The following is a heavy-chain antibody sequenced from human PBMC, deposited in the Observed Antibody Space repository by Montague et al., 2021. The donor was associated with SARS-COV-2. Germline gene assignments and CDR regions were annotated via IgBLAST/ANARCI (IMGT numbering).Heavy chain of an antibody. D-gene: IGHD3-10*01. CDR2: ISYSGST. V-gene: IGHV4-59*01. J-gene: IGHJ6*02. CDR3: ARVRYYGSGTSLGMDV. CDR1: GGSISSYY. Sequence: SETLSLTCTVSGGSISSYYWSWIRQPPGRGLQWIGYISYSGSTNYNPPLKGRVTISVDTSKDHFTLRLSSVTAADTAVYYCARVRYYGSGTSLGMDVWGQGTTVTVSS.